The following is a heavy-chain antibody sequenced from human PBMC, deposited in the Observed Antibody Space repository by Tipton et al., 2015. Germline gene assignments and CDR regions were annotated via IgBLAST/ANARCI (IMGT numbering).Heavy chain of an antibody. D-gene: IGHD3-22*01. CDR1: GGSISSFY. V-gene: IGHV4-59*01. Sequence: TLSLICTVSGGSISSFYWSWIRQPPGKGLEWIGYIYYSGSTNYNPSLKSRVTISVDASKSQFSLRLSSVTAADTAVYYCARGGAGYYYDSVGYLSWGQGTLVTVSS. J-gene: IGHJ5*02. CDR3: ARGGAGYYYDSVGYLS. CDR2: IYYSGST.